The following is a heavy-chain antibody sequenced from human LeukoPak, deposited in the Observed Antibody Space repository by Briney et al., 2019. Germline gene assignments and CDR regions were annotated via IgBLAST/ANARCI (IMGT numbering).Heavy chain of an antibody. CDR1: GFTVSSNY. D-gene: IGHD3-22*01. J-gene: IGHJ4*02. CDR2: IYSGGST. CDR3: ARDSDYYDSRGSFGAY. V-gene: IGHV3-53*01. Sequence: AGGSLRLSCAASGFTVSSNYMSWVRQAPGKGLKWVSVIYSGGSTYYADSVKGRFTISRDNSKNTLYLQMNSLRAEDTAVYYCARDSDYYDSRGSFGAYWGQGTLVTVSS.